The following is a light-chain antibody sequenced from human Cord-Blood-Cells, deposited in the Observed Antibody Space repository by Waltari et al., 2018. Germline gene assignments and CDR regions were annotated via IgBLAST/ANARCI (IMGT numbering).Light chain of an antibody. CDR2: DVS. V-gene: IGLV2-14*01. CDR3: ISYTRSCTWV. Sequence: QSALTQPASVSGTPGQSITISCTGTSSDVGGYNYVSWYQQHPGEAPKLMIYDVSNLPQGVPNRFARPMPGNTAAPTSSGLEAEDGADYCCISYTRSCTWVFGGGSKLTVI. J-gene: IGLJ3*02. CDR1: SSDVGGYNY.